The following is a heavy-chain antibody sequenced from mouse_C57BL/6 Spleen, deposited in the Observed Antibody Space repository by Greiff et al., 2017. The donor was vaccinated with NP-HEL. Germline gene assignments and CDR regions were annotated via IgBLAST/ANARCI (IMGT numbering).Heavy chain of an antibody. CDR1: GYTFTSYW. V-gene: IGHV1-53*01. CDR2: INPSNGGT. Sequence: QVQLKQPGTELVKPGASVKLSCKASGYTFTSYWMHWVKQRPGQGLEWIGNINPSNGGTNYNEKFKSKATLTVDKSSSTAYMQLSSLTSEDSAVYYCARPITTVVAMDYWGQGTSVTVSS. D-gene: IGHD1-1*01. CDR3: ARPITTVVAMDY. J-gene: IGHJ4*01.